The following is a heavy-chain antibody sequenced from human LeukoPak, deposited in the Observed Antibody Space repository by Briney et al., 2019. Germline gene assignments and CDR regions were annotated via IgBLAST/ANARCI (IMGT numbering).Heavy chain of an antibody. J-gene: IGHJ4*02. CDR2: ISYDGSNK. CDR3: ANDIVVVPAARTDY. V-gene: IGHV3-30*18. D-gene: IGHD2-2*01. CDR1: GFTFSSYG. Sequence: GGSLRLSCAASGFTFSSYGMHWVRQAPGKGLEWVAVISYDGSNKYYADSVKGRFTISRDNSKNTLYLQMNSLRAEDTAVYYCANDIVVVPAARTDYWGQGTLVTVSS.